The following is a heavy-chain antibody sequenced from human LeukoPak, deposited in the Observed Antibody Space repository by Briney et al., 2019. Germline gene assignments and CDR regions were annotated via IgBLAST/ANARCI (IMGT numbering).Heavy chain of an antibody. CDR2: IHHDGSNK. V-gene: IGHV3-30*02. J-gene: IGHJ6*03. CDR3: ARELYTRDGYNSYMDV. D-gene: IGHD5-24*01. CDR1: GFTFSSYG. Sequence: GGSLRLSCAASGFTFSSYGMHWVRQAPGKGLDWVAFIHHDGSNKYYADSVRGRFTISRDNSKNTLYLQMNSLRAEDTAVYYCARELYTRDGYNSYMDVWGRGTTVTVSS.